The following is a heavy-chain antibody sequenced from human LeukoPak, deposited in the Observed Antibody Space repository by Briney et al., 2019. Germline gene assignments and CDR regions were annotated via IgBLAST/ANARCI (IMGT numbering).Heavy chain of an antibody. J-gene: IGHJ6*03. CDR2: ISSSGSTI. V-gene: IGHV3-48*03. D-gene: IGHD4-17*01. Sequence: GSLRLSCAASGFTFSSYEMNWVRQAPGKGLEWVSYISSSGSTIYYADSVKGRFTISRDNAKNSLYLQMNSLRAEDTAVYYCARDYGTNGLIHYYYYMDVWGKGTTVTVSS. CDR3: ARDYGTNGLIHYYYYMDV. CDR1: GFTFSSYE.